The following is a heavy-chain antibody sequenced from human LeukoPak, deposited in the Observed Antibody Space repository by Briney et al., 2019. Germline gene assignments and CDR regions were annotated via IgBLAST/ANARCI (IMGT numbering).Heavy chain of an antibody. CDR1: GFTLSSYE. J-gene: IGHJ4*02. CDR3: VREGYYDSSGYLGVFDY. Sequence: GGSLRLSCTASGFTLSSYEMSWIRQAPGKGLEWVSSIDYSGGSTKSYADSVKGRFIISRDNAKNSVYLQMKSLRAEDTAVYYCVREGYYDSSGYLGVFDYWGQGTLVTVSS. V-gene: IGHV3-48*03. D-gene: IGHD3-22*01. CDR2: IDYSGGSTK.